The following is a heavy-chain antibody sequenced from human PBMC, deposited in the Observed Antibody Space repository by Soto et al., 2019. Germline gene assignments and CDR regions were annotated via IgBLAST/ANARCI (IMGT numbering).Heavy chain of an antibody. J-gene: IGHJ5*02. CDR2: IYPGDSDT. V-gene: IGHV5-51*01. CDR3: GGPPNVFGSGFFRRGWFAP. Sequence: PGESLKISCKGSGDSFSNYWIAWVRQMPGKGLEWMGIIYPGDSDTRYSPSFQGQVTISADTSINTVYLQWSSLKASDTAMYYWGGPPNVFGSGFFRRGWFAPGGQEPLVTVSS. D-gene: IGHD3-3*01. CDR1: GDSFSNYW.